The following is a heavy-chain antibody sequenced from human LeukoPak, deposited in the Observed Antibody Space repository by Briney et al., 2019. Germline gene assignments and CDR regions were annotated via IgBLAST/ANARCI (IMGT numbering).Heavy chain of an antibody. V-gene: IGHV3-23*01. CDR2: ISGSGGST. J-gene: IGHJ4*02. CDR1: GFTFSSYA. Sequence: GGSLRLSCAASGFTFSSYAMSWVRQAPGKGLEWVSAISGSGGSTYYADSVKGRFTISRDNAKNSLYLQMNSLRAEDTAVYYCASGPLRGIDYWGQGTLVTVSS. CDR3: ASGPLRGIDY. D-gene: IGHD2-15*01.